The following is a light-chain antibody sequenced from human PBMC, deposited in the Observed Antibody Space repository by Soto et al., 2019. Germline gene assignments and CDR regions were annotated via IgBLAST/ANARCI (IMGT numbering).Light chain of an antibody. CDR3: VLYMGSGIWV. CDR2: STN. J-gene: IGLJ3*02. V-gene: IGLV8-61*01. CDR1: SGSVSTSYC. Sequence: QAVVTQEPSFSVSPGRTVTLTCGLSSGSVSTSYCPSWYQQTPGQAPRTLIYSTNTRSSGVPDRFSGSILGNKAALTITGAQADDESDYYCVLYMGSGIWVFGGGTKHTVL.